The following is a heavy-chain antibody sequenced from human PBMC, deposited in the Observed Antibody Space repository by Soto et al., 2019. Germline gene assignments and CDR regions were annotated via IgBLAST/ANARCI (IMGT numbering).Heavy chain of an antibody. CDR2: INPNSGGT. V-gene: IGHV1-2*04. CDR1: GYTFTGYY. D-gene: IGHD2-2*02. CDR3: ARDFAVFVVVPAAILYYYYYSMDV. Sequence: QVQLVQSGAEVKKPGASVKVSCKASGYTFTGYYMHWVRQAPGQGLEWMGWINPNSGGTNYAQKFQGWVTMTRDTAISTAYMALRRLRSDDTAVYYCARDFAVFVVVPAAILYYYYYSMDVWGKGTTVTVSS. J-gene: IGHJ6*03.